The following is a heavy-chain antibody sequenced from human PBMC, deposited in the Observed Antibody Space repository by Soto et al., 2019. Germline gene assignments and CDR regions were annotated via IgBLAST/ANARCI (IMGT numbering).Heavy chain of an antibody. CDR2: IYFSGTT. V-gene: IGHV4-61*01. CDR1: GGSVSSDSYY. CDR3: ARSPDSGDYVDY. Sequence: QVQLQESGPRLVQPSETLSLTCSVSGGSVSSDSYYWSWIRQPPGAGLEWIGYIYFSGTTNYNPSLERRFTLLVDSAKNQFSLKLSSVTAADTAVYYCARSPDSGDYVDYWGQGTLVAVSS. J-gene: IGHJ4*02. D-gene: IGHD4-17*01.